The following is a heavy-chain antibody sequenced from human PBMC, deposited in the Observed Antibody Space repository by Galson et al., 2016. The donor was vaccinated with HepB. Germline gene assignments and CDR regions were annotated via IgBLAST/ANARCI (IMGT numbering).Heavy chain of an antibody. CDR2: IDTNTGNP. CDR1: GYTFTSYA. CDR3: ARDLDIMEIWTGRRSPPEY. Sequence: SVKVSCKASGYTFTSYAINWVRQAPGQGLEWMGWIDTNTGNPTYGQGFTGRFVFSLDTSVRTSYLQISSLQAEDTAVYYCARDLDIMEIWTGRRSPPEYWDQGTLVIVSS. J-gene: IGHJ4*02. D-gene: IGHD3/OR15-3a*01. V-gene: IGHV7-4-1*02.